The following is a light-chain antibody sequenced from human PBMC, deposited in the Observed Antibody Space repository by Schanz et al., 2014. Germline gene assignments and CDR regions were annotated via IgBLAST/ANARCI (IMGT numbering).Light chain of an antibody. CDR1: SSDVGGYND. CDR2: DVS. J-gene: IGLJ2*01. CDR3: CSYTSSNTLE. Sequence: QSVLTQPASVSGSPGQSITISCTGTSSDVGGYNDVSWYQQHPGKAPKLMIYDVSNRPSGVSSRFSGSKSGNTASLTISGLQAEDEGDYYCCSYTSSNTLEFGGGTKLTVL. V-gene: IGLV2-14*03.